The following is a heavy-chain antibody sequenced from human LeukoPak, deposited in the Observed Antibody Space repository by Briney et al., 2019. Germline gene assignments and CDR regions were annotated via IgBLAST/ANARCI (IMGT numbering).Heavy chain of an antibody. Sequence: GASVTVSCKASGYTFTYYYMHWVRQAPGQGLEWMGWINPYSGDTNYAQKFQGRVTMTRDTSTTTAYMDLSRLKSDDTAVYYCARDRVVPAALDYWGQGTLVTVSS. D-gene: IGHD2-2*01. J-gene: IGHJ4*02. V-gene: IGHV1-2*02. CDR1: GYTFTYYY. CDR3: ARDRVVPAALDY. CDR2: INPYSGDT.